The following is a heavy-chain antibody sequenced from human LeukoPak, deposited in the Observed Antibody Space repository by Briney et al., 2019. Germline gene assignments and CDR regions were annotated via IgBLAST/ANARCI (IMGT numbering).Heavy chain of an antibody. CDR2: IYTTGTT. V-gene: IGHV4-4*07. CDR3: GRQGYTASYYLVDY. CDR1: GGSFSSYY. Sequence: PSETLSLTCTVSGGSFSSYYWTWIRQPAGKGLEWIGRIYTTGTTNYSPSLKSRLSMSLDTSKNQFSLTLTSVTAADTAVYYCGRQGYTASYYLVDYWSPGTLVTVSS. D-gene: IGHD3-10*01. J-gene: IGHJ4*02.